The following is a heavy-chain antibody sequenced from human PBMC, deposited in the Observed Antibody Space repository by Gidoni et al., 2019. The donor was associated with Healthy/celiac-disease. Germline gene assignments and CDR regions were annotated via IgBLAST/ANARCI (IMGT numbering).Heavy chain of an antibody. J-gene: IGHJ4*02. Sequence: EVQLLESGGGLVQPGGSLRLSCAASGFTFSSYAMSWVRQAPGKGLEWFSAISGSGGSTYYADSVKSRFTISRDNSKNTLYLQMNSLRAEDTAVYYCAKGRMWQLAPAYWGQGTLVTVSS. CDR2: ISGSGGST. D-gene: IGHD6-6*01. V-gene: IGHV3-23*01. CDR3: AKGRMWQLAPAY. CDR1: GFTFSSYA.